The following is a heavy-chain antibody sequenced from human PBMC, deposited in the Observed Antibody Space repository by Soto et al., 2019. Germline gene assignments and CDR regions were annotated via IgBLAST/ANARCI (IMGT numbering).Heavy chain of an antibody. J-gene: IGHJ4*02. CDR1: EGTFSNYA. Sequence: QVQLVQSGAEVKKPGSSVKVSCKASEGTFSNYAISWVRQAPGRRLEWLGGIIPLFGTTHYAQKFQGRVTITADESTSTAYMELNSLTSEDTAVYYCARDHSTYGDYAVKGLRDWGQGVLGTAS. CDR3: ARDHSTYGDYAVKGLRD. CDR2: IIPLFGTT. D-gene: IGHD4-17*01. V-gene: IGHV1-69*01.